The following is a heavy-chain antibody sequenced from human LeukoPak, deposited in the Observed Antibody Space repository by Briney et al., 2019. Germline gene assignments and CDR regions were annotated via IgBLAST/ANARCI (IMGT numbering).Heavy chain of an antibody. CDR2: IWYDGSNK. CDR1: GFTFSSYG. J-gene: IGHJ4*02. Sequence: GGSLRLSCAASGFTFSSYGMHWVRQALGKGLEWVAVIWYDGSNKYYADSVKGRFTISRDNSKNTLYLQMNSLRAEDTAVYYCAKDRGYDFWSGYLDYWGQGTLVTVSS. CDR3: AKDRGYDFWSGYLDY. D-gene: IGHD3-3*01. V-gene: IGHV3-33*06.